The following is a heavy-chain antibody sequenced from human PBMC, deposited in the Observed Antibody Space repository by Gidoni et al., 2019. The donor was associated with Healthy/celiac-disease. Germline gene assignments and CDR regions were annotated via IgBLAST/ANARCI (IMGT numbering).Heavy chain of an antibody. V-gene: IGHV1-69*01. D-gene: IGHD3-22*01. Sequence: QVQLVQSGAEVKKPGSSVKVSCKASGGTFSSYAISWVRQAPGQGLELMGGIIPIFGTANYAQKFQGRVTITADESTSTAYMELSSLRSEDTAVYYCAKLTYYYDSSGYYYDYWGQGTLVTVSS. CDR3: AKLTYYYDSSGYYYDY. J-gene: IGHJ4*02. CDR2: IIPIFGTA. CDR1: GGTFSSYA.